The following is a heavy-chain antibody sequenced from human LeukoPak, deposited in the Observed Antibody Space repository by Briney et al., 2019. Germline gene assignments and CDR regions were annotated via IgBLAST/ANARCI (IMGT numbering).Heavy chain of an antibody. D-gene: IGHD6-13*01. Sequence: GGSLRLSCAASGFTFSSYGMHWVRQAPGKGPEWVAVISYDGSNKYYADSVKGRFTISRDNSKNTLYLQMNSLRAEDTAVYYCAKEYPYSSSWRRVYYFDYWGQGTLVTVSS. CDR3: AKEYPYSSSWRRVYYFDY. CDR2: ISYDGSNK. J-gene: IGHJ4*02. CDR1: GFTFSSYG. V-gene: IGHV3-30*18.